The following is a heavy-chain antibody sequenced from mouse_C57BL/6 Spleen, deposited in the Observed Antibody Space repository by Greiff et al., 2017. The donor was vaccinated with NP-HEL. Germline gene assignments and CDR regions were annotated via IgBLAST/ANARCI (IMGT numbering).Heavy chain of an antibody. J-gene: IGHJ3*01. V-gene: IGHV1-54*01. CDR1: GYAFTNYL. D-gene: IGHD1-1*01. Sequence: VQLVESGAELVRPGTSVKVSCKASGYAFTNYLIEWVKQRPGQGLEWIGVINPGSGGTKYNEKFKGKATLTADKSSSTAYMQLSSLTSEDSAVYFCARDYGSSLFAYWGQGTLVTVSA. CDR2: INPGSGGT. CDR3: ARDYGSSLFAY.